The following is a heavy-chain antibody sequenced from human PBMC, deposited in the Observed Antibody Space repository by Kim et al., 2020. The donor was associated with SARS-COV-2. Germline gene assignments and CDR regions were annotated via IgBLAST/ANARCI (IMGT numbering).Heavy chain of an antibody. Sequence: SETLSLTCAVSGHPITSGYFWGWIRQSPGKGLEWIGSIYQSGTTYYNPSLKSRVSISIETSKDQFSLRLNSVTAADTAVYYCTSKYYYDSGGYYYADWWGQGTRVSVSS. CDR3: TSKYYYDSGGYYYADW. CDR1: GHPITSGYF. CDR2: IYQSGTT. V-gene: IGHV4-38-2*01. D-gene: IGHD3-22*01. J-gene: IGHJ4*02.